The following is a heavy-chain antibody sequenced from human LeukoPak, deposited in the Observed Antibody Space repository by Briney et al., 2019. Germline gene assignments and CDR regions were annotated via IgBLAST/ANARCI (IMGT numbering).Heavy chain of an antibody. V-gene: IGHV4-59*11. CDR1: GGSISSHY. J-gene: IGHJ6*03. CDR3: ARVDRGYDFWSGYYVDV. Sequence: PSETLSLTRTVSGGSISSHYWSWIRQPPGKGLEWIGYIYYSGSTNYNPSLKSRVTISVDTSKNQFSLKLSSVTAADTAVYYCARVDRGYDFWSGYYVDVWGKGTTVTVSS. CDR2: IYYSGST. D-gene: IGHD3-3*01.